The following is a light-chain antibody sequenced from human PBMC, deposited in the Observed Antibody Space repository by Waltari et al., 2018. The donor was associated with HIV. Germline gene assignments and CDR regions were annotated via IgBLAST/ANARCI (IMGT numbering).Light chain of an antibody. CDR1: SSAIGPYDY. V-gene: IGLV2-14*03. Sequence: QSALTQPAPVSGSPGQSITISCTETSSAIGPYDYVSGYRQHPDKAPQLLIYDVFYRPSGVSHRFSGSKSGNTASLTISGLQAEDEAVYSCSSYTTTNTIIFGGGTKLTVL. CDR3: SSYTTTNTII. J-gene: IGLJ2*01. CDR2: DVF.